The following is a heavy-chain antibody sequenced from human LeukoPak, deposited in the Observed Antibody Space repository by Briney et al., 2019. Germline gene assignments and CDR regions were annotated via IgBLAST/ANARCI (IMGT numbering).Heavy chain of an antibody. J-gene: IGHJ4*02. CDR3: AKSPYYDILTGYYPFDY. CDR1: GFTFSSYA. Sequence: GGSLRLSCAASGFTFSSYAMSWVRQAPGKGLEWVSAISGSGGSTYYADSVKGRFTISRDNSKNTLYLQMNSLRAEDTAVYYCAKSPYYDILTGYYPFDYWGQGTLVNVSS. CDR2: ISGSGGST. D-gene: IGHD3-9*01. V-gene: IGHV3-23*01.